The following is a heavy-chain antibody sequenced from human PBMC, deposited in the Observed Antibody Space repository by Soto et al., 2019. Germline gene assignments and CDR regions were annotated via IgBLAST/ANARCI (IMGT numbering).Heavy chain of an antibody. CDR1: GYSFTNYG. V-gene: IGHV1-18*01. Sequence: QDQSVQSGAEVKKPGASVTVSCKASGYSFTNYGITWVRQAPGQGLEWMGWISAFNGNTHYAQKLQGRVTMTTDASTSTAYMELRSLRSDDTAVYYCARDRGVAPPVAGNTHYYYYMDVWGKGTTVIVSS. D-gene: IGHD6-19*01. CDR2: ISAFNGNT. CDR3: ARDRGVAPPVAGNTHYYYYMDV. J-gene: IGHJ6*03.